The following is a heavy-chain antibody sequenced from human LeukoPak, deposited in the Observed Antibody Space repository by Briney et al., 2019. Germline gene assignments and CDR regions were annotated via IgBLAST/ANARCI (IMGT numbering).Heavy chain of an antibody. CDR3: ARAGYRHY. V-gene: IGHV3-48*01. CDR1: GFTFSSYS. J-gene: IGHJ4*02. Sequence: PGGSLRLSCSASGFTFSSYSMNWVRQAPGKGLEWVSYISSSSSTIYYADSVKGRFTISRDNAKNSLYLQMNSLRAEDTAVYYCARAGYRHYWGQGTLVTVSS. D-gene: IGHD5-24*01. CDR2: ISSSSSTI.